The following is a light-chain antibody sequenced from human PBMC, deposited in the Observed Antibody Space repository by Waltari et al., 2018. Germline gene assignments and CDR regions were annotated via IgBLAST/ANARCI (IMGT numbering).Light chain of an antibody. Sequence: IVMTQSPATLSVSRGGSATVSCRASLSIDDSLAWYQQKPGQPPRLLIHGASTRDTGIPVRFSGSGSGTDFTLTITGLQSEDFAVYFCQQYNQWLLTFGRGTKVEIK. CDR3: QQYNQWLLT. V-gene: IGKV3-15*01. CDR1: LSIDDS. J-gene: IGKJ4*01. CDR2: GAS.